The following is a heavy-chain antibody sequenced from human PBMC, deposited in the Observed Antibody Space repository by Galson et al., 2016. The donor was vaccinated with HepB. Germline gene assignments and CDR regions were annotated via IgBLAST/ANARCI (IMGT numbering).Heavy chain of an antibody. Sequence: SLRLSCAASGFSFSRYWMAWVRQAPGKGLEWVGNIRADGTANDYVGSVKGRFTMSRDNAQKSLFLQMTSLRAEDTAVYYCARENFWKLDHWGQGTLVSVSS. V-gene: IGHV3-7*03. D-gene: IGHD3-3*01. CDR2: IRADGTAN. J-gene: IGHJ5*02. CDR1: GFSFSRYW. CDR3: ARENFWKLDH.